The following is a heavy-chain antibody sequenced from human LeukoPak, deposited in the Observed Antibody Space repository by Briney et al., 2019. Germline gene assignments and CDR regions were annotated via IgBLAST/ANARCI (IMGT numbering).Heavy chain of an antibody. Sequence: GGSLRLSCAASGFTVSSNYMSWVRQAPGKGLEWVSVIYSGGSTYYADSVKGRFTTSRDNAKNTLYLQMNSLRAEDTAVYYCARGGNHYYDSSGYYPFYYYYGMDVWGQGTTVTVSS. J-gene: IGHJ6*02. V-gene: IGHV3-53*01. CDR1: GFTVSSNY. CDR2: IYSGGST. D-gene: IGHD3-22*01. CDR3: ARGGNHYYDSSGYYPFYYYYGMDV.